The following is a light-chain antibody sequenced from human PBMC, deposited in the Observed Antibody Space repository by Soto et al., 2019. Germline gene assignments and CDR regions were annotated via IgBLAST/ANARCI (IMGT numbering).Light chain of an antibody. CDR2: GAS. CDR1: QTVRNNY. V-gene: IGKV3-20*01. Sequence: EFVLTQSPGTLSLSPWERATLSCRASQTVRNNYLAWYQQKPGQAPRLLIYGASIRATGIPARFSGSGSGTEFTLTISGLQSEDFAVYYCQQYDKSPWTFGQGTKVDIK. CDR3: QQYDKSPWT. J-gene: IGKJ1*01.